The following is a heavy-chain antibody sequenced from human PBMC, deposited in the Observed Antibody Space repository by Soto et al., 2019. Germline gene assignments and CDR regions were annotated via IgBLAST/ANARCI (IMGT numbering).Heavy chain of an antibody. J-gene: IGHJ4*02. D-gene: IGHD3-16*01. V-gene: IGHV4-31*03. CDR1: GGSISNGGYY. Sequence: SETLSLTCTVSGGSISNGGYYWSWIRQRPGKGLEWIGYIYYSGSAYYNPSLKSRVTISVDTSKNQFSLKLSSVTSADTAVYYCARTAPHLLIIDYWGQGTLVTVSS. CDR3: ARTAPHLLIIDY. CDR2: IYYSGSA.